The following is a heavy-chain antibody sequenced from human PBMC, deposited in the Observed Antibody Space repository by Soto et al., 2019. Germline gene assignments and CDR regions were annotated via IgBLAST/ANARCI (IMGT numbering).Heavy chain of an antibody. CDR1: GGSFSPNY. CDR2: IYYAGST. J-gene: IGHJ6*02. V-gene: IGHV4-59*08. D-gene: IGHD3-10*01. Sequence: PSETLSLTCTVSGGSFSPNYWSWIRQPPGKGLEWVGYIYYAGSTYNNPSLKSRVTISVDTSKNQFSLKLSSVTAADTAVYYCARQSEYYYASGRAAPLYGMDVWGQGTTVTVSS. CDR3: ARQSEYYYASGRAAPLYGMDV.